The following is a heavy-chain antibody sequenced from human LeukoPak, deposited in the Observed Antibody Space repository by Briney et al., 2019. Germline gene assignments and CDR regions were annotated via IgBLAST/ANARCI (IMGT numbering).Heavy chain of an antibody. J-gene: IGHJ4*02. CDR3: ARGGGSGSYYNGYFDY. CDR2: INPNSGGT. D-gene: IGHD3-10*01. CDR1: GYTFTGYY. Sequence: PLASVKVSCKASGYTFTGYYMHWVRQAPGQGLEWMGWINPNSGGTNYAQKFQGRVTMTRDTSISTAYMELSRLRSDDTAVYYCARGGGSGSYYNGYFDYWGQGTLVTVSS. V-gene: IGHV1-2*02.